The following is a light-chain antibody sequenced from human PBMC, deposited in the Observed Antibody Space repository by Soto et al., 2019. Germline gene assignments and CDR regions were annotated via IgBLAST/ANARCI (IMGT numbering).Light chain of an antibody. CDR1: QSLLHSNGYNY. J-gene: IGKJ4*01. CDR3: MQLFHPLLP. V-gene: IGKV2-28*01. CDR2: VAS. Sequence: DVVMPQTPLSLSVTHGEPASISCRSSQSLLHSNGYNYLAWFLQKVGQSPQLLIYVASRLASGVADKFSGSGSGTDFTLEISCVEVEDVGIYYCMQLFHPLLPFGGG.